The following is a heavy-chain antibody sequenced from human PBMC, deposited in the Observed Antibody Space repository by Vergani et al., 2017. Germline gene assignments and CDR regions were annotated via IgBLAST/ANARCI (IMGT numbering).Heavy chain of an antibody. CDR2: IYTSGST. J-gene: IGHJ5*02. V-gene: IGHV4-59*10. D-gene: IGHD3-10*01. Sequence: QVQLQQWGAGLLKPSETLSLTCAVYGGSFSGYYWSWIRQPAGKGLEWIGRIYTSGSTNYNPSLKSRVTMSVDTSKIQFSLKLSSVTAADTAVYYCAGDPRGRYGAWSYYTGNWFDPWGQGTLVTVSS. CDR3: AGDPRGRYGAWSYYTGNWFDP. CDR1: GGSFSGYY.